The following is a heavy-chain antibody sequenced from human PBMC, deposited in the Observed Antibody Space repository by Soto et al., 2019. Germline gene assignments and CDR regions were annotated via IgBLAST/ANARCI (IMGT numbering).Heavy chain of an antibody. V-gene: IGHV1-69*06. J-gene: IGHJ4*02. Sequence: SXQVSCKASRGTFSRVAISWVGQAPGQGLEWMGGIIPIFGTANYAQKFQGRVTITADKSTSTAYMELSSLRSEDTAVYYCAREVDTAMVRTFDYWGQGTLVTV. CDR2: IIPIFGTA. D-gene: IGHD5-18*01. CDR3: AREVDTAMVRTFDY. CDR1: RGTFSRVA.